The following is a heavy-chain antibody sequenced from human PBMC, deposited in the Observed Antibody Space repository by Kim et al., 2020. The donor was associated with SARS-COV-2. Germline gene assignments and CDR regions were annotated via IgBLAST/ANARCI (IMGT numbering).Heavy chain of an antibody. Sequence: ASVKVSCKASGYTFTSYGISWVRQAPGQGLEWMGWISAYNGNTNYAQKLQGRVTMTTDTSTSTAYMELRSLRSDDTAVYYCARVGVEVTQRLSGWFDPWGQGTLVTVSS. J-gene: IGHJ5*02. CDR2: ISAYNGNT. CDR3: ARVGVEVTQRLSGWFDP. V-gene: IGHV1-18*01. CDR1: GYTFTSYG. D-gene: IGHD2-21*02.